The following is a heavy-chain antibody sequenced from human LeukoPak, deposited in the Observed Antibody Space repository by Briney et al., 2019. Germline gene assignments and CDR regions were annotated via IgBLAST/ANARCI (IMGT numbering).Heavy chain of an antibody. J-gene: IGHJ4*02. CDR2: IWYDGSNK. CDR3: ARSPMNRYYYDSSGYYPKYYFDY. D-gene: IGHD3-22*01. V-gene: IGHV3-33*01. Sequence: GGSLRLSCAASGFTFSSYGMHWVRQAPGKGLEWVAVIWYDGSNKYYADSVKGRFTISRDNSKNTLHLQMNSLRAEDTAVYYCARSPMNRYYYDSSGYYPKYYFDYWGQGTLVTVSS. CDR1: GFTFSSYG.